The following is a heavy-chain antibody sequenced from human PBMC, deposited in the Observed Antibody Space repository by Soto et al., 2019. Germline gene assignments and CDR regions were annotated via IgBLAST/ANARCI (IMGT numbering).Heavy chain of an antibody. J-gene: IGHJ3*02. Sequence: EVQLVESGGGLIQPGGSLRLSCAASGFTVSSNYMSWVRQAPGKGLEWGSVIYSGGSTYYADSVKGRFTIYRDNSKNTLDLQMNSLRAEDTAVYYCARAGYGSGSHDAFDIWGQGTMVTVSS. CDR2: IYSGGST. D-gene: IGHD3-10*01. V-gene: IGHV3-53*01. CDR1: GFTVSSNY. CDR3: ARAGYGSGSHDAFDI.